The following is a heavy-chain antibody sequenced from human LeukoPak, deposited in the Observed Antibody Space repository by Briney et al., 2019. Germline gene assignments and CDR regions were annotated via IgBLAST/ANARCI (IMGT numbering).Heavy chain of an antibody. CDR3: ARDRGDWLPRDIDY. D-gene: IGHD2-21*02. CDR2: ISSSSNTI. V-gene: IGHV3-48*01. Sequence: GGSLRLSCAASGFTFSSYSMCWVRQAPGKGLEWVSYISSSSNTIYYADSVKGRFTISRDNAKNSLYLQMNSLRAEDTAVYYCARDRGDWLPRDIDYWGQGTLVTVSS. CDR1: GFTFSSYS. J-gene: IGHJ4*02.